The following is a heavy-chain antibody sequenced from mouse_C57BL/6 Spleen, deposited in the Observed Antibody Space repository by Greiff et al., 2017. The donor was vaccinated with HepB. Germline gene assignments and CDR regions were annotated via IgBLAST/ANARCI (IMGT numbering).Heavy chain of an antibody. Sequence: EVKLVESGGGLVQPGGSLSLSCAASGFTFTDYYMSWVRQPPGKALEWLGFIRNKANGYTTEYSASVKGRFTISRDNSQSILYLQMNALRAEDSATYDCARYGGVTTSGYFDVWGTGTTVTVSS. J-gene: IGHJ1*03. CDR2: IRNKANGYTT. CDR3: ARYGGVTTSGYFDV. V-gene: IGHV7-3*01. CDR1: GFTFTDYY. D-gene: IGHD2-5*01.